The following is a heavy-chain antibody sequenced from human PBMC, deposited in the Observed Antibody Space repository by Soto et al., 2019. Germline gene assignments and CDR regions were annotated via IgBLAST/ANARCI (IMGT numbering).Heavy chain of an antibody. V-gene: IGHV1-18*01. CDR2: ISTYNGDT. Sequence: GASVKVSCKASGYSFSNYGISWVREAPGQGLEWMGWISTYNGDTDYPQKVQGRVTMTTDTSTSTAYLELRSLSSDDTAVYYCAPHTLDTGMPSGYWGQGTLVTVSS. CDR3: APHTLDTGMPSGY. D-gene: IGHD5-18*01. CDR1: GYSFSNYG. J-gene: IGHJ4*02.